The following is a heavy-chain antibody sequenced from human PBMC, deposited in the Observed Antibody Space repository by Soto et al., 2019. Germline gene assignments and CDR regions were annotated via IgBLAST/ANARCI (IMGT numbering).Heavy chain of an antibody. CDR1: GGSFSGYY. CDR3: ARGQAWGSGAFDI. Sequence: SETLSLTCAVYGGSFSGYYWSWIRQPPGKGLEWIGEINHSGSTNYNPSLKSRVTISVDTSKNQFSLKLSSVTAADTAVYYCARGQAWGSGAFDIWGQGTMVTVSS. CDR2: INHSGST. D-gene: IGHD7-27*01. J-gene: IGHJ3*02. V-gene: IGHV4-34*01.